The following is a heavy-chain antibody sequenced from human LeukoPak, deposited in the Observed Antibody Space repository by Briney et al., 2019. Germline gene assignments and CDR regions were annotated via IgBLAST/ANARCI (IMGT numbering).Heavy chain of an antibody. CDR2: IHYSGST. D-gene: IGHD2-2*02. J-gene: IGHJ3*02. CDR3: ARESKYCSSTSCYTDDAFDI. CDR1: GGSISSYY. Sequence: SETLFLTCTVSGGSISSYYWSWIRQPPGKGLEWIGYIHYSGSTNYNNSLKSRVTTSVDTSKNQFSLKLSSVTAADTAVYYCARESKYCSSTSCYTDDAFDIWGQGTMVTVSS. V-gene: IGHV4-59*01.